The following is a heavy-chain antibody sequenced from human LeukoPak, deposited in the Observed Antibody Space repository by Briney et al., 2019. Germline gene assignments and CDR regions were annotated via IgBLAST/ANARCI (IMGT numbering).Heavy chain of an antibody. CDR3: ARGGYCSGGSCRYYYDSSGYAHGIYFDY. D-gene: IGHD2-15*01. J-gene: IGHJ4*02. Sequence: SETLSLTCAVYGGSFSGYYWSWIRQPPGKGLEWIGEINHSGSANYNPSLKSRVTISVDTSKNQFSLKLSSVTAADTAVYYCARGGYCSGGSCRYYYDSSGYAHGIYFDYWGQGTLVTVSS. CDR1: GGSFSGYY. CDR2: INHSGSA. V-gene: IGHV4-34*01.